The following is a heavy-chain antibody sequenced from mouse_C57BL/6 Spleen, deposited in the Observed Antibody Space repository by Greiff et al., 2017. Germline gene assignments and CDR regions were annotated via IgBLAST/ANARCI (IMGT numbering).Heavy chain of an antibody. J-gene: IGHJ2*01. CDR3: TTNLDYCDY. CDR1: GFNIKDYY. V-gene: IGHV14-1*01. Sequence: VQLQQSGAELVRPGASVKLSCTASGFNIKDYYMHWVKQRPEQGLEWIGRIDPADGDTEYAPKFPGKATMTADPSYNTAYLQLSSLISEDTAVYYCTTNLDYCDYWGQGTTLTVAS. D-gene: IGHD1-3*01. CDR2: IDPADGDT.